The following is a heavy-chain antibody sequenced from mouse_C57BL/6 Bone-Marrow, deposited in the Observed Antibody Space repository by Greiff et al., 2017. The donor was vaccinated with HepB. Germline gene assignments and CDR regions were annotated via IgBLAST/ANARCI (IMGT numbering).Heavy chain of an antibody. CDR2: IHPNSGST. D-gene: IGHD1-1*01. J-gene: IGHJ3*01. V-gene: IGHV1-64*01. CDR1: GYTFTSYW. Sequence: QVQLQQPGAELVKPGASVKLSCKASGYTFTSYWMHWVKQRPGQGLEWIGMIHPNSGSTNYNEKFKSKATLTVDKSSSTAYMQLSSLTSEGSAVYYCASYYGSSYQAWFAYWGQGTLVTVSA. CDR3: ASYYGSSYQAWFAY.